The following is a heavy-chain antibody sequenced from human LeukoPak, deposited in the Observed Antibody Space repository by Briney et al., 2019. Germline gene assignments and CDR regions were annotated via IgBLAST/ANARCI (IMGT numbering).Heavy chain of an antibody. D-gene: IGHD3-3*01. CDR2: IYYSGST. V-gene: IGHV4-59*08. CDR3: ARGITIFGVAQRTPYYYYGMDV. Sequence: SETLSLTRTVSGGSISSYYWSWIRQPPGKGLEWIGYIYYSGSTNYNPSLKCRVTISVDTSKNQFSLKLSSVTAADTAVYYCARGITIFGVAQRTPYYYYGMDVWGQGTTVTVSS. J-gene: IGHJ6*02. CDR1: GGSISSYY.